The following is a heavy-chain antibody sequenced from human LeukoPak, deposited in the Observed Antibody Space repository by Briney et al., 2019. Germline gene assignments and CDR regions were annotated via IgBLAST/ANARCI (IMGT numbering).Heavy chain of an antibody. V-gene: IGHV4-61*01. CDR2: LFSTGSA. D-gene: IGHD3-3*01. CDR1: GASLTRPTYY. J-gene: IGHJ4*02. Sequence: SETLSLTCSASGASLTRPTYYQWSWIRQPPGKGLELIGSLFSTGSATLNPSLKSRVTMSLDTSKSQFSLKLSSVTAEDSAVYYCARFKSGGFSYFDSWGQGTLVAVSS. CDR3: ARFKSGGFSYFDS.